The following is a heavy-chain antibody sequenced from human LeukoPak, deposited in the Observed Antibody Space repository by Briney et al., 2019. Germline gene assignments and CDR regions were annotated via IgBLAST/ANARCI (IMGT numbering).Heavy chain of an antibody. J-gene: IGHJ4*02. CDR3: ARDRTGYSSGWEDNDY. V-gene: IGHV1-2*02. Sequence: ASVKVSCKASGYTFTGYYMHWVRQAPGQGLEWMGWINPNSDGTNYAQKFQGRVTMTRDTSISTAYMELSRLRSDDTAVYYCARDRTGYSSGWEDNDYWGQGTLVTVSS. CDR2: INPNSDGT. D-gene: IGHD6-19*01. CDR1: GYTFTGYY.